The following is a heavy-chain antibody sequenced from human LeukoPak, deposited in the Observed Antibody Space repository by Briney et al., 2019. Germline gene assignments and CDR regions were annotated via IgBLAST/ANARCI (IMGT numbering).Heavy chain of an antibody. D-gene: IGHD3-22*01. CDR2: IYHTGST. CDR1: GYSITSGYF. J-gene: IGHJ4*02. Sequence: KSSETLSLTCTVSGYSITSGYFWGWIRQPPGRGLEWIGNIYHTGSTWYSPSLKSRVTISLDTSKNQFSLKLSSVTAADTAVYYCARDTYYYDSSGYYYVGYFDYWGQGTLVTVSS. CDR3: ARDTYYYDSSGYYYVGYFDY. V-gene: IGHV4-38-2*02.